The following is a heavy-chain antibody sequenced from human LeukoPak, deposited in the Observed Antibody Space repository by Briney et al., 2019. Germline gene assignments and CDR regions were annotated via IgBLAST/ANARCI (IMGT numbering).Heavy chain of an antibody. J-gene: IGHJ6*03. V-gene: IGHV4-38-2*02. Sequence: SETLSLTCTVSGYSISSGYYWGWIRQPPGKGLEWIGSIYHSGSTYYNPSLKSRVTISVDTSKNQFSLKLSSVTAADTAVYYCARVRRTYYYYMDVWGKGTTVTVSS. CDR3: ARVRRTYYYYMDV. CDR2: IYHSGST. CDR1: GYSISSGYY.